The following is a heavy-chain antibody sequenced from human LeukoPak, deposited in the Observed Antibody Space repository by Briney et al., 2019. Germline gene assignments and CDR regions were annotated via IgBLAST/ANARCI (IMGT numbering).Heavy chain of an antibody. V-gene: IGHV4-4*07. CDR3: ARDPTRSGGRAFDI. CDR1: GGSISSYY. J-gene: IGHJ3*02. Sequence: SETPSLTCTVSGGSISSYYWSWIRQPAGKGLEWIGRIYTSGSTNYNPSLKSRVTMSVDTSKNQFSLKLSSVTAADTAVYYCARDPTRSGGRAFDIWGQGTMVTVSS. D-gene: IGHD2-15*01. CDR2: IYTSGST.